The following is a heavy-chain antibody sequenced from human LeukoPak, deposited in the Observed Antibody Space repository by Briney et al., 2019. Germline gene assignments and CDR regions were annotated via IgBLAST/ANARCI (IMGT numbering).Heavy chain of an antibody. CDR2: ISSNGGST. V-gene: IGHV3-64*02. J-gene: IGHJ4*02. CDR3: ARIIGAAGTRYFDY. CDR1: GFTFSSFA. D-gene: IGHD6-13*01. Sequence: PGRSLRLSCAASGFTFSSFAIHWVRQAPGKGLEYVSAISSNGGSTYYADSVKGRFTISRDNSKSTLYLQMGSLRAEDTAVYYCARIIGAAGTRYFDYWGQGTQVTVSS.